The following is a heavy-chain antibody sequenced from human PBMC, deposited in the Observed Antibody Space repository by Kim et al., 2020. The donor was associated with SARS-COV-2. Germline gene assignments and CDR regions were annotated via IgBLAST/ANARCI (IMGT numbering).Heavy chain of an antibody. J-gene: IGHJ4*01. Sequence: SETLSLTCAVYGGSFSGYYWSWIRQPPGKGLEWIGEINHSGSTNYNPSLKSRVTISVDTSKNQFSLKLSSVTAADTAVYYCARPRDYYGSGSYTAPFDY. CDR2: INHSGST. CDR1: GGSFSGYY. D-gene: IGHD3-10*01. V-gene: IGHV4-34*01. CDR3: ARPRDYYGSGSYTAPFDY.